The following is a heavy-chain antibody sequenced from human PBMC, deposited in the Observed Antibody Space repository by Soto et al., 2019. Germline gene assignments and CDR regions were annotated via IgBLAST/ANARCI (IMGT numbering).Heavy chain of an antibody. J-gene: IGHJ5*02. V-gene: IGHV4-4*07. CDR3: ARGQQFSDWFDP. D-gene: IGHD6-13*01. CDR1: GGAISGYY. Sequence: SETLSLTCTVTGGAISGYYWTWMRQSAGGGLEWIGRIYSSGSTNYNPSLKSRVTISLDTSMNHFSLRLSSVTAADTAVYYCARGQQFSDWFDPWGQGTLVTVSS. CDR2: IYSSGST.